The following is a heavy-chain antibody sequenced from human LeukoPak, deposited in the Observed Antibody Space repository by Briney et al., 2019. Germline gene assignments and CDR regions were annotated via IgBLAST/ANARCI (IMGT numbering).Heavy chain of an antibody. D-gene: IGHD3-3*01. CDR3: ARDKQLGGNYDLFDY. V-gene: IGHV1-8*01. CDR2: MNPNSGNT. CDR1: GYTFTSYD. Sequence: ASVKVSCKASGYTFTSYDIHWVRQATGQGLEWMGWMNPNSGNTGYAQKFQGRVTMTRDTSTSTVYMELSSLRSEDTAVYYCARDKQLGGNYDLFDYWGQGTLVTVSS. J-gene: IGHJ4*02.